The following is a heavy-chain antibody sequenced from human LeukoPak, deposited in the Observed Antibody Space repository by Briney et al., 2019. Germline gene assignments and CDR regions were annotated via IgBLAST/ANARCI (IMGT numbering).Heavy chain of an antibody. CDR3: ARGVRGAKGSSWYGNWFDP. CDR2: IIPIFGTA. Sequence: SVKVSCKASGGTFISYAISGGRQAPGQGGEWMGRIIPIFGTANYAQKFQGRVTITTDEYTRTDYMEMSSLRSEDTAVYYCARGVRGAKGSSWYGNWFDPWGQGTLVTVSS. CDR1: GGTFISYA. J-gene: IGHJ5*02. V-gene: IGHV1-69*05. D-gene: IGHD6-13*01.